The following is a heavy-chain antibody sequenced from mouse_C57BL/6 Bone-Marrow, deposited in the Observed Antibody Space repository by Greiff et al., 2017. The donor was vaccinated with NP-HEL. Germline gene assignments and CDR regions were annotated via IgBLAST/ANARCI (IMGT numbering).Heavy chain of an antibody. CDR1: GYTFTSYW. J-gene: IGHJ1*03. Sequence: QVQLQQPGAELVKPGASVKLSCKASGYTFTSYWMQWVKQRPGQGLEWIGEIDPSDSYTNYNQKFKGKATLTVDTSSSTAYMQLSSLTSEDSAVYYCERYPTTVVADWYFDVWGTGTTVTVSS. V-gene: IGHV1-50*01. D-gene: IGHD1-1*01. CDR2: IDPSDSYT. CDR3: ERYPTTVVADWYFDV.